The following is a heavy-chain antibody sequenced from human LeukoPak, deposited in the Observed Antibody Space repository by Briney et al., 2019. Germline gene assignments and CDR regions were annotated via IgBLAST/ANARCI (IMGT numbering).Heavy chain of an antibody. D-gene: IGHD1-14*01. CDR2: IYTSGST. V-gene: IGHV4-61*09. CDR1: GGSISSGNYY. Sequence: SQTLSLTCTVSGGSISSGNYYWSWIRQPAGKGLEWIGHIYTSGSTNYNPSLKSRVTISVDTSKNQFSLKLSSVTAADTAVYYCARASPRTFDYWGQGTLVTVSS. J-gene: IGHJ4*02. CDR3: ARASPRTFDY.